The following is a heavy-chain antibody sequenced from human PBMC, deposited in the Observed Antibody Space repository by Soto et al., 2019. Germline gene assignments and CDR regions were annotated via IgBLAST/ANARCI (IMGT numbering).Heavy chain of an antibody. CDR3: ARDGRVQWPDYGMDV. Sequence: SETLSLTCTVSGGSVSSGSYYWSWIRQPPGKGLEWIGYIYYSGSTNYNPSLKSRVTISVDTSKNQFSLKLSSVTAADTAVYYCARDGRVQWPDYGMDVWGQGTTVTVSS. V-gene: IGHV4-61*01. CDR2: IYYSGST. CDR1: GGSVSSGSYY. D-gene: IGHD1-26*01. J-gene: IGHJ6*02.